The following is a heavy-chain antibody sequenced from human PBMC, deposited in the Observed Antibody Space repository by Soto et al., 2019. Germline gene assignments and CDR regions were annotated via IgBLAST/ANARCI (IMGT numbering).Heavy chain of an antibody. CDR3: ARDKRRDGYNYGFDY. D-gene: IGHD5-12*01. V-gene: IGHV3-21*01. CDR1: GFTFSSYS. CDR2: ISSSSSYI. J-gene: IGHJ4*02. Sequence: LRLSCAASGFTFSSYSVNWVRQAPGKGLEWVSSISSSSSYIYYADSVKGRFTISRDNAKNSLYLQMNSLRAEDTAVYYCARDKRRDGYNYGFDYWGQGTLVTVSS.